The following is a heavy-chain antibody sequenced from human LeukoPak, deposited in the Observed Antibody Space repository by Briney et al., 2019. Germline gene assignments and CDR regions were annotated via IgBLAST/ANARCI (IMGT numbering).Heavy chain of an antibody. V-gene: IGHV3-21*01. CDR3: ARDRGWLQYYFDY. Sequence: GGSLRLSCAASGFTFSSYSMNWVRQAPGKGLEWVSSISSSSSYIYYADSVKGRFTISRDNAKNSLYLQMNSLRAEDTAVYYCARDRGWLQYYFDYWGQGTPVTVSP. CDR1: GFTFSSYS. CDR2: ISSSSSYI. J-gene: IGHJ4*02. D-gene: IGHD5-24*01.